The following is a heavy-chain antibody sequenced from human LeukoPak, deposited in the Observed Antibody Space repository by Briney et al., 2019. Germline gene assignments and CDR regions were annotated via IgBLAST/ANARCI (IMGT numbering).Heavy chain of an antibody. CDR3: PSGRFLEWLFHEYFVN. Sequence: PSETLSLTCKVSGDSISSNLYYWVWIRQPPGKGLEWIGSIYHSGNTYYNPSLQSRATMSVDRSKNQFALKLTSVTAADTAVYYCPSGRFLEWLFHEYFVNWGQGTLVPVSS. V-gene: IGHV4-39*01. D-gene: IGHD3-3*01. CDR2: IYHSGNT. CDR1: GDSISSNLYY. J-gene: IGHJ4*02.